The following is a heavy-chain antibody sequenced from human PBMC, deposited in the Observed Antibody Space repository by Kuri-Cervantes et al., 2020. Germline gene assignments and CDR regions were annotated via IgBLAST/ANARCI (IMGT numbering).Heavy chain of an antibody. V-gene: IGHV3-74*03. CDR2: INGDGSNT. J-gene: IGHJ4*02. CDR1: GFTFSGYW. CDR3: ARDLPQDFWSAKSRGWFDY. Sequence: GESLKISCAASGFTFSGYWMNWVRQTPGNGLVWVSFINGDGSNTMYADSVKGRFTISRDNAKNSLYLQMNSLRAEDTAVYYCARDLPQDFWSAKSRGWFDYWGQGTLVTVSS. D-gene: IGHD3-3*01.